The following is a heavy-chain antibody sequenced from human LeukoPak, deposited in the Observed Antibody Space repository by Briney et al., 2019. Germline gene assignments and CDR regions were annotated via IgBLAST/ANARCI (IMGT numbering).Heavy chain of an antibody. CDR2: INNDRSS. D-gene: IGHD2-21*01. Sequence: GGSLRHSCAASGFTFSEYSMNWVRQAPGKGLEWISYINNDRSSIADSVKGRFTISRDTAENSLFLQMNSLRAEDTAVYYCARDTDWSFDYWGQGILVTVSS. CDR1: GFTFSEYS. V-gene: IGHV3-48*01. CDR3: ARDTDWSFDY. J-gene: IGHJ4*02.